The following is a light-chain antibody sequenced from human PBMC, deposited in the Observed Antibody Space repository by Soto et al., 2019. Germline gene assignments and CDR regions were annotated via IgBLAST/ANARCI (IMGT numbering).Light chain of an antibody. CDR2: EVS. CDR3: SSYKSTSTPV. Sequence: QSVLTQPASVSGSPGQSITISCAGTASDIGAYNFVSWYQQHPGKAPKLIIYEVSHRPSGISDRFSGSKSGNTASLTISGLQPDDESDYYCSSYKSTSTPVFGGGTQLTVL. CDR1: ASDIGAYNF. V-gene: IGLV2-14*01. J-gene: IGLJ3*02.